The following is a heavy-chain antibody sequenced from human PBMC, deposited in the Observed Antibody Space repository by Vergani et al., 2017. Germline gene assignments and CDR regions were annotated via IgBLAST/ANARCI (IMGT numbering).Heavy chain of an antibody. D-gene: IGHD2-21*01. Sequence: QVQLVESGGGVVQPGRSLRPSCAASGFTFSSYAMHWVRQAPGTGLEWVAVISYDGSNKYDAASVKGRFTISRDNSKNTLYLQRNSLRAEATAVYYCARDHKVEGDCGGDCLDYYYYMDVWGKGTTVTVSS. V-gene: IGHV3-30*04. J-gene: IGHJ6*03. CDR2: ISYDGSNK. CDR1: GFTFSSYA. CDR3: ARDHKVEGDCGGDCLDYYYYMDV.